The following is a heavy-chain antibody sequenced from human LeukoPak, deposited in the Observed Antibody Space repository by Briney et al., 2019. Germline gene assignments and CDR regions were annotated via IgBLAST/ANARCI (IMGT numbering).Heavy chain of an antibody. CDR1: GFTFSSYV. CDR3: ARGDYGDYVGNFDY. CDR2: IRYDGSNK. V-gene: IGHV3-30*02. J-gene: IGHJ4*02. D-gene: IGHD4-17*01. Sequence: GGSLRLSCAASGFTFSSYVMHWVRQAPGKGLEWVAFIRYDGSNKYYADSVKGRFTISRDNSKNTLYLQMNSLRAEDTAVYYCARGDYGDYVGNFDYWGQGNLVTVSS.